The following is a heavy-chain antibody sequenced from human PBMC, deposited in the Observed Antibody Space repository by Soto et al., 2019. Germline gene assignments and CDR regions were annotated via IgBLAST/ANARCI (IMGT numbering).Heavy chain of an antibody. CDR1: GFTFSRYK. V-gene: IGHV3-21*01. CDR3: AMASFNPYGDYYPDY. Sequence: GSLRLSCAASGFTFSRYKMNWVRQAPGKGLEWVSSISTSSNYIYYADSVKGRFTISRDNAKNSLFLQMNSLRAEDTAVYYCAMASFNPYGDYYPDYWGQGTLVTVSS. J-gene: IGHJ4*02. CDR2: ISTSSNYI. D-gene: IGHD4-17*01.